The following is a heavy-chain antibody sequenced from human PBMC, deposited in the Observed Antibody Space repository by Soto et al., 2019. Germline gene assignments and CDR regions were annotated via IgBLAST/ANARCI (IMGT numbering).Heavy chain of an antibody. CDR2: IVPIYRTA. J-gene: IGHJ4*02. CDR3: VRDSGAKLSSS. D-gene: IGHD6-13*01. CDR1: GGTFSSYR. V-gene: IGHV1-69*13. Sequence: SVKVSCKASGGTFSSYRINWVRQAPGQGLEWVCGIVPIYRTADYAQKFQGRDMFTADESARTSYMELRSLKSQDTAVYYCVRDSGAKLSSSWGQGTLGTVCS.